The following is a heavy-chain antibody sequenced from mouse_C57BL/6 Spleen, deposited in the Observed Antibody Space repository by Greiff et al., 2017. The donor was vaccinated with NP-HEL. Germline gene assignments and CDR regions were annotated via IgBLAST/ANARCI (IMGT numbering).Heavy chain of an antibody. J-gene: IGHJ1*03. V-gene: IGHV1-55*01. Sequence: VKLQQPGAELVKPGASVKMSCKASGYTFTSYWITWVKQRPGQGLEWIGDIYPGSGSTNYNEKFKSKATLTVDTSSSTAYMQLSSLTSEDSAVYYCARDYYGSRYWYFDVWGTGTTVTVSS. CDR2: IYPGSGST. CDR1: GYTFTSYW. D-gene: IGHD1-1*01. CDR3: ARDYYGSRYWYFDV.